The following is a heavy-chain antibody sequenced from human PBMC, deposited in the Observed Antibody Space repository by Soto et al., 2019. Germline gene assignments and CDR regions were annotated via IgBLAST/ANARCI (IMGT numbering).Heavy chain of an antibody. D-gene: IGHD3-10*01. V-gene: IGHV4-30-4*01. CDR3: ARAQGSGFLVS. CDR1: GGSISSGDYY. Sequence: QVQPQESGPGLVKPSQTLSLTCTVSGGSISSGDYYWSWIRQPPGKGLEWIGYIYYSGSTYYNPSPKSRGTLSGDPAKNPFSLKLSSVTAADTAVYYCARAQGSGFLVSWGQGTLVTVSS. J-gene: IGHJ4*02. CDR2: IYYSGST.